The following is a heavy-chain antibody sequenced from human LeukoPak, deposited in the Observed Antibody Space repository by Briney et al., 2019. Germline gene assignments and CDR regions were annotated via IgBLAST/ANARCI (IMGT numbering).Heavy chain of an antibody. Sequence: SETLSLTCTVSGGSISSSSYYWGWIRQHPGKGLEWIGYIYYSGSTNYNPSLKSRVTITVDTSKNQFSLKLSSVTAADTAVYYCARGARRQQLVPYDAFDIWGQGTMVTVSS. J-gene: IGHJ3*02. CDR3: ARGARRQQLVPYDAFDI. CDR1: GGSISSSSYY. V-gene: IGHV4-31*03. D-gene: IGHD6-13*01. CDR2: IYYSGST.